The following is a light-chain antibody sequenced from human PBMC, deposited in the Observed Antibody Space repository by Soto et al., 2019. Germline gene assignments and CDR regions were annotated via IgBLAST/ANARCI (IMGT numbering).Light chain of an antibody. V-gene: IGKV3-20*01. Sequence: EIVLTQSPGTLSLSRGERATLSCRASQNVISSYVAWYQQKPGQAPSLLIYGASSRATGIPDRFSGSESGPDFTLTLSRLEPEHVSVYYCQPYGSTPRTFGQGTNVEIK. CDR2: GAS. CDR3: QPYGSTPRT. CDR1: QNVISSY. J-gene: IGKJ1*01.